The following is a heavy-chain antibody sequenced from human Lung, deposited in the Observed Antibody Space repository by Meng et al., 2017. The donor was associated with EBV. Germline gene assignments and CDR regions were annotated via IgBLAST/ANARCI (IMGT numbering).Heavy chain of an antibody. CDR3: VRGLDNWNILVFDY. CDR1: GESFGDYY. J-gene: IGHJ4*02. Sequence: VQLQQWGAGLLKPSETLSLTCGFYGESFGDYYWTWIRQPPGKGLEWIGEIKESEGANYNPSLKSRVSISLDTSRDQFSLTLNSVTAADTAVYYCVRGLDNWNILVFDYWGQGALVTVSS. V-gene: IGHV4-34*01. CDR2: IKESEGA. D-gene: IGHD1/OR15-1a*01.